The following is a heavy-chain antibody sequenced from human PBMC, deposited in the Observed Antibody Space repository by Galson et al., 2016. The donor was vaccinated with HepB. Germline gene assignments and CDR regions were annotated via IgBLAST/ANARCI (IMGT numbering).Heavy chain of an antibody. Sequence: PALVKPTQTLTLTCTFSGFSLSTSAVGVQWIRQPPGKALEWLALIYWDDDKEYSPSLRGRLTITKDTSKNQVVLIMTNMDPEDTGTYYCAHSSGWTIDFWGHGTLVTVTS. CDR3: AHSSGWTIDF. V-gene: IGHV2-5*02. CDR1: GFSLSTSAVG. CDR2: IYWDDDK. D-gene: IGHD6-19*01. J-gene: IGHJ4*01.